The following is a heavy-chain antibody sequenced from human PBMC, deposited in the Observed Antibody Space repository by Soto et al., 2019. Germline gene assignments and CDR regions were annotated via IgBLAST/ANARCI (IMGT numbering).Heavy chain of an antibody. CDR1: GGSISSGYYY. Sequence: SETLSLTCTVSGGSISSGYYYWTCLRQPPGQGLVGIAYVYYTGHTIYNPYLRSRVTMSVDTAKNQFSLKLKSVTAADTAVYYCVRESSSESQGFYHGMDVWGQGTTVTVSS. CDR2: VYYTGHT. V-gene: IGHV4-61*01. J-gene: IGHJ6*02. CDR3: VRESSSESQGFYHGMDV. D-gene: IGHD6-6*01.